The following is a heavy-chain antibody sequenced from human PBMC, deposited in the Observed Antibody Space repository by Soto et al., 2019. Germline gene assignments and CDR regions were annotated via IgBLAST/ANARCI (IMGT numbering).Heavy chain of an antibody. Sequence: GGSLRLSCAASGFTFSSYAMSWVRQAPGKGLEWVSAISGSGGSTYYADSVKGRFTISRDNSKNTLYLQMNSLRAEDTAVYYCAKDQLYCSSTSCYGVDYWGQGTLVTVSS. CDR3: AKDQLYCSSTSCYGVDY. J-gene: IGHJ4*02. D-gene: IGHD2-2*01. V-gene: IGHV3-23*01. CDR2: ISGSGGST. CDR1: GFTFSSYA.